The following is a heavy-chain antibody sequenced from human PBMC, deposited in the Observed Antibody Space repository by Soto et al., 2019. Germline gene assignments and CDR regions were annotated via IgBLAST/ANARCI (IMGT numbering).Heavy chain of an antibody. J-gene: IGHJ4*02. D-gene: IGHD3-9*01. Sequence: PGGSLRLSCAASGFTVSINYMSWFRQAPGKGLEWVSVIYSGGSTYYADSAKGRFTISRDNSKNTLYLQMNSLRAEDTAVYYCARDFVSLTFDYWGQGTLVTVSS. CDR2: IYSGGST. CDR3: ARDFVSLTFDY. CDR1: GFTVSINY. V-gene: IGHV3-66*01.